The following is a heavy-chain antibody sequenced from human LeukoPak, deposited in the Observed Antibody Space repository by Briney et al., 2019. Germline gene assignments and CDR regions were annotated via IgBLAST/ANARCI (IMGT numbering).Heavy chain of an antibody. CDR3: ATWIQLWSDFDY. J-gene: IGHJ4*02. Sequence: GGSLRLSCAASGFTFSSYWMHWVRQAPGKGVVWVSRINSDGSSTSYADSVKGRFTISRDNAKNTLYLQMNSLRAEDTAVYYCATWIQLWSDFDYWGQGTLVTVSS. D-gene: IGHD5-18*01. CDR1: GFTFSSYW. V-gene: IGHV3-74*01. CDR2: INSDGSST.